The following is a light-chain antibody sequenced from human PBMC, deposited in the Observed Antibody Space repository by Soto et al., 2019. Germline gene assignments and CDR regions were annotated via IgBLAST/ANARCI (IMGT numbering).Light chain of an antibody. CDR2: DAS. CDR1: QSVSSY. Sequence: EIVLTQSPATLSLSPGERATLSCRASQSVSSYLAWYQQKPGQAPRLLIYDASNRTTSIPARFSGSGSGTDFTLTISSQEPEDFAVYYCQQRSNWPPLTFGGGTKVEIK. CDR3: QQRSNWPPLT. J-gene: IGKJ4*01. V-gene: IGKV3-11*01.